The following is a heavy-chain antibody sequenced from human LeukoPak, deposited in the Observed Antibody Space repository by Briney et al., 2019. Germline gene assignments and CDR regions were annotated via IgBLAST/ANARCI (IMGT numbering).Heavy chain of an antibody. J-gene: IGHJ3*02. V-gene: IGHV3-7*01. Sequence: PGGSLRLSCSASGFTFSSYWMSWVRQAPGKGLEWVANIKQDGREKYYVDSVKGRFTVFRDIAKNSLSLQMNSLRAEDTAVYYCARDADLGTTITGAFDIWGQGTMVTVSS. CDR1: GFTFSSYW. D-gene: IGHD5-24*01. CDR2: IKQDGREK. CDR3: ARDADLGTTITGAFDI.